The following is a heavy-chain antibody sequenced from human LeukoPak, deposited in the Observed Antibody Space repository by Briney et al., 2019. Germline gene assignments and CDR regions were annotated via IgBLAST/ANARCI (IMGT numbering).Heavy chain of an antibody. CDR1: GFTFSSYD. D-gene: IGHD6-13*01. Sequence: PGGSLRLSCAASGFTFSSYDMTWVRQAPGKGLEWVAVISYDGSNKYYADSVKGRFTISRDNSKNTLYLQMNSLRAEDTAVYYCANSDSGYSSSWYGPYYYYYMDVWGKGTTVTVSS. CDR3: ANSDSGYSSSWYGPYYYYYMDV. CDR2: ISYDGSNK. J-gene: IGHJ6*03. V-gene: IGHV3-30*18.